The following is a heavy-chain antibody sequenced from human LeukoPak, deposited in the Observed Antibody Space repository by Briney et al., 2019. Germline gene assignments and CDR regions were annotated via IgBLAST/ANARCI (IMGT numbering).Heavy chain of an antibody. V-gene: IGHV3-48*04. CDR1: GFTSSSYS. CDR2: ISSSSSTI. J-gene: IGHJ4*02. CDR3: ARDSSSWYFDY. D-gene: IGHD6-13*01. Sequence: GGSLRLSCAASGFTSSSYSMNWVRQAPGKGLEWVSYISSSSSTIYYADSVKGRFTISRDNAKNSLYLQMNSLRAEDTAVYYCARDSSSWYFDYWGQGTLVTVSS.